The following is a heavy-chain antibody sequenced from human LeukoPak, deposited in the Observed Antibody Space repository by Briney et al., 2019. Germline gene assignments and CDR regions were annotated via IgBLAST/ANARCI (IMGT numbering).Heavy chain of an antibody. CDR1: GGSFSSYY. CDR3: ARGQGSTAGSFDY. V-gene: IGHV4-59*01. CDR2: IYYSGST. Sequence: SGILSLACAVYGGSFSSYYWSWIRPPPGKGLEWIGYIYYSGSTNYNPSLKSRVTISVDTSKNQFSLKLSSVTAADTAVYYCARGQGSTAGSFDYWGQGTLVTVSS. D-gene: IGHD6-19*01. J-gene: IGHJ4*02.